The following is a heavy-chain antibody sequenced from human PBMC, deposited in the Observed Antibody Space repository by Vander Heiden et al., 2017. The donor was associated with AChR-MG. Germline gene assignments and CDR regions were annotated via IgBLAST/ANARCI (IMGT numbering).Heavy chain of an antibody. CDR3: ARKALTNAFDF. CDR2: IDTKTETP. J-gene: IGHJ3*01. V-gene: IGHV7-4-1*02. Sequence: QVELVQSGSELKKPGASVKISCKTSGYKFSSYALNWVRQAPGQVLEWIAMIDTKTETPTYAQGFTGRFVLSLDTSVNTTYLQISSLKSEDTALYYCARKALTNAFDFWGQGTMVTISS. CDR1: GYKFSSYA.